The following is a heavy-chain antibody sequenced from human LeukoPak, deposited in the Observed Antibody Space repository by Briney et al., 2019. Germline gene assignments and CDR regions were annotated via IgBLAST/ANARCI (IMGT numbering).Heavy chain of an antibody. CDR3: ARYRVDYGDYGFDY. CDR1: GYTFTGYY. Sequence: ASVKVSCKASGYTFTGYYMHWVRQASGQGLEWMGWINPNSGGTNYAQKFQGRVTMTRDTSISTAYMELSRLRSDDTAVYYCARYRVDYGDYGFDYWGQGTLVTVSS. J-gene: IGHJ4*02. D-gene: IGHD4-17*01. V-gene: IGHV1-2*02. CDR2: INPNSGGT.